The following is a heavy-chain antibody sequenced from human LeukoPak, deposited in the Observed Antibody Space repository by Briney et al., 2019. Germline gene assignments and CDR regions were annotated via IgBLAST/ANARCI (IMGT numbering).Heavy chain of an antibody. Sequence: GGSLRLSCAASGFNLKNYWIHWVRQSPGKGLVWVSRFQGDGSVTTYADSVKGRISISRDNAKNTLYLQMNSLRVEDTAVYYCARGPYCSGDRCQAYYGFDVRGQGTTVTVSS. CDR1: GFNLKNYW. CDR2: FQGDGSVT. J-gene: IGHJ6*02. CDR3: ARGPYCSGDRCQAYYGFDV. D-gene: IGHD2-15*01. V-gene: IGHV3-74*01.